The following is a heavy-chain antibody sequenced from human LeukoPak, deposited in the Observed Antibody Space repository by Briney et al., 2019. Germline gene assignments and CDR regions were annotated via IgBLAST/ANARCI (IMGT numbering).Heavy chain of an antibody. CDR3: ARAITARYYYDSSGYYDY. CDR2: IYYSGST. D-gene: IGHD3-22*01. CDR1: GGSISSYY. J-gene: IGHJ4*02. V-gene: IGHV4-59*01. Sequence: SETLSLTCTVSGGSISSYYWSWIRQPPGKGLEWIGYIYYSGSTNYNPSLKSQVTISVDTSKNQFSLKLSSVTAADTAVYYCARAITARYYYDSSGYYDYWGQGTLVTVSS.